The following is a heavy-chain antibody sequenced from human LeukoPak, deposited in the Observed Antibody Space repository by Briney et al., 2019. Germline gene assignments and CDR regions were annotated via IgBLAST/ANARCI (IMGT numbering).Heavy chain of an antibody. J-gene: IGHJ4*02. CDR2: IIPIFGTA. Sequence: ASVKVSCKASGGTFSSYAISWVRQAPGQGLEWMGGIIPIFGTANYAQKFQGRVTITADKSTSTAYMELSSLRSEDKAVYYCARDVSATPDYYFDYWGQGTLVTVSS. V-gene: IGHV1-69*06. D-gene: IGHD5-12*01. CDR3: ARDVSATPDYYFDY. CDR1: GGTFSSYA.